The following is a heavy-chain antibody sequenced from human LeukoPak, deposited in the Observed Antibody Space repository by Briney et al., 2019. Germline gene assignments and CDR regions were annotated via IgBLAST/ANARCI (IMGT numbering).Heavy chain of an antibody. Sequence: PSETLSLTCTVSGGSISSGSYYWSWLRQPAGTGLEWIGRIYTSGSTNYNPSLKSRVTISVDTSKNQFSLKLSSVTAADTAVYYCARGRKFVVAATLAYFDYWGQGTLVTVSS. CDR3: ARGRKFVVAATLAYFDY. V-gene: IGHV4-61*02. D-gene: IGHD2-15*01. CDR1: GGSISSGSYY. CDR2: IYTSGST. J-gene: IGHJ4*02.